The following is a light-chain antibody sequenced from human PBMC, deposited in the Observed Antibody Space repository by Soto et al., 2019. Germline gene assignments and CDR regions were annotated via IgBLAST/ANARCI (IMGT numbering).Light chain of an antibody. CDR1: QSISSY. J-gene: IGKJ1*01. CDR2: AAS. CDR3: QQSYSTPRT. Sequence: IQITHSPYSLSASVGERVNINCRASQSISSYLNWYQQKPGKAPKLLIYAASSLQSGVPSRFSGSGSGTDFTLTISSLQPEDFATYYCQQSYSTPRTFGQGTKVDIK. V-gene: IGKV1-39*01.